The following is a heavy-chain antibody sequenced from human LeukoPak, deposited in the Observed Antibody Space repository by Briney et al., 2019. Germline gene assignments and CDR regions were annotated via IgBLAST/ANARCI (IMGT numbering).Heavy chain of an antibody. CDR1: GFTFSSYA. CDR2: ISYDGSNK. Sequence: PGGSLRLSCAASGFTFSSYAMHWVRQAPGKGLEWVAVISYDGSNKYYADSVKGRFTISRDNSKNTLYLQMNSLRAEDTAVYYCARDLYGGTTPYYFDYWGQGTLVTVSS. D-gene: IGHD4-23*01. CDR3: ARDLYGGTTPYYFDY. J-gene: IGHJ4*02. V-gene: IGHV3-30-3*01.